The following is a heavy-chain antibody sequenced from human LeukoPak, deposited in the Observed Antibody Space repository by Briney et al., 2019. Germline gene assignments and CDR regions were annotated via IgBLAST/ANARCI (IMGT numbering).Heavy chain of an antibody. CDR2: IYYSGST. CDR3: ARLGYDFWSGYYTFDY. D-gene: IGHD3-3*01. V-gene: IGHV4-39*07. CDR1: GGSISSSSYY. Sequence: PSETLSLTCTVSGGSISSSSYYWGWIRQPPGKGLEWIGSIYYSGSTYYNPSLKSRVTISVDTSKNQFSLKLSSVTAADTAVYYCARLGYDFWSGYYTFDYWGQGTLVTVSS. J-gene: IGHJ4*02.